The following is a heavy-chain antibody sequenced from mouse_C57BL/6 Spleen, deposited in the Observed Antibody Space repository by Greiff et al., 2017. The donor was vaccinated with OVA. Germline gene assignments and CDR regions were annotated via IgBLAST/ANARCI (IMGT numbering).Heavy chain of an antibody. Sequence: VQLQQSGPELVKPGASVKISCKASGYTFTDYYMNWVKQSHGKSLEWLGEINPNNGGTSYNQKFKGKATLTVDKSSSTAYMELRSLTSEYSAVYYCGSYDYDVDFDYWGQGTTLTVSS. CDR1: GYTFTDYY. J-gene: IGHJ2*01. D-gene: IGHD2-4*01. CDR3: GSYDYDVDFDY. V-gene: IGHV1-26*01. CDR2: INPNNGGT.